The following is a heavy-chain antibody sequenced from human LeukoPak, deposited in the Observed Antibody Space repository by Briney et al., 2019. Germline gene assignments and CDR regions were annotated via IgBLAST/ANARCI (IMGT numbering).Heavy chain of an antibody. J-gene: IGHJ6*03. CDR1: GDSVSSNSAA. V-gene: IGHV6-1*01. CDR3: VRRFSGWPYYYYYYMDV. D-gene: IGHD6-19*01. Sequence: SQTLSLTCAISGDSVSSNSAAWNWIRQSPSRGLEWLGRTYYRSKWYNDYAVSVKSRITINPDTSKNQFSLQLNSVTPEDTAVYYCVRRFSGWPYYYYYYMDVWGKGTTVTISS. CDR2: TYYRSKWYN.